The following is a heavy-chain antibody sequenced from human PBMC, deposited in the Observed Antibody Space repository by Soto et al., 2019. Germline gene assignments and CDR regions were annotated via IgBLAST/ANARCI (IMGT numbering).Heavy chain of an antibody. V-gene: IGHV4-39*07. CDR1: GGSISSSSYY. CDR3: ARAWTGYPRYNWFDP. D-gene: IGHD3-9*01. J-gene: IGHJ5*02. CDR2: IYYSGST. Sequence: SETLSLTCSVSGGSISSSSYYWGWIRQPPGKGLEWIGSIYYSGSTYYDPSLKSRVTISVDTSKNQFSLKLSSVTAADTAVYYCARAWTGYPRYNWFDPWGQGTLVTVSS.